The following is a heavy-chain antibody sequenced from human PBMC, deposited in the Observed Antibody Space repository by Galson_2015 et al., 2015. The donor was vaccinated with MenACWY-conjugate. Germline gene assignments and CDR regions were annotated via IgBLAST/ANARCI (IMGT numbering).Heavy chain of an antibody. CDR2: ISTTGSSI. Sequence: SLRLSCAVSGFTFSTYSMNWVRQAPGKGLEWVLYISTTGSSIYYADSVKGRFTISRDNAKDSLYLQMTSLRVEDTALYYCARGYDYGTYYYYGVDVWGRGTTVTVSS. D-gene: IGHD5-12*01. V-gene: IGHV3-48*04. CDR3: ARGYDYGTYYYYGVDV. J-gene: IGHJ6*02. CDR1: GFTFSTYS.